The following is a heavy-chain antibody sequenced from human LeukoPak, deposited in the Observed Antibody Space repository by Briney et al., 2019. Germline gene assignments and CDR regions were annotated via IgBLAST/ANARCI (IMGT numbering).Heavy chain of an antibody. CDR2: ISYDGSNK. CDR3: AKDYDSSGYYYFDY. D-gene: IGHD3-22*01. Sequence: WGSLTLSCAASGFTFSSYGLHWVRQAPGKGLEWVAVISYDGSNKYYADSVKGRFTISRDNSKNTLYLQMNSLRAEDTAVYYCAKDYDSSGYYYFDYWGQGTLVTVSS. J-gene: IGHJ4*02. CDR1: GFTFSSYG. V-gene: IGHV3-30*18.